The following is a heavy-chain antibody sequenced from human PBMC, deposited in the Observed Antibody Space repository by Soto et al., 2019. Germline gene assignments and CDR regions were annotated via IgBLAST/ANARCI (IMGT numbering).Heavy chain of an antibody. CDR3: ARDRRERQWIDFFDY. CDR2: MSHDGRNR. Sequence: QVQLVESGGGVVQPGTSLRLSCAASGFTFSSYAIHWVRQAPGEGLEWVAVMSHDGRNRYYAESVRGRFTISRDNSKNPLYLQMNSLRPEDTAVYYCARDRRERQWIDFFDYCGQGTLVTVSS. CDR1: GFTFSSYA. J-gene: IGHJ4*02. V-gene: IGHV3-30*04. D-gene: IGHD5-12*01.